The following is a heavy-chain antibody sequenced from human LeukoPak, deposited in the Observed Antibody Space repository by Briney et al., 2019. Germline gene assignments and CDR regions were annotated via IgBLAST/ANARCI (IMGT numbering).Heavy chain of an antibody. CDR1: GFTFSEYA. V-gene: IGHV3-23*01. J-gene: IGHJ5*02. CDR2: IGGSGGGT. CDR3: AKPTYYYDRSGSTGGDR. Sequence: PGGSLRLSCRASGFTFSEYAMSWVRQAPGKGLEWVSDIGGSGGGTYYADSVKGRFIISRDNSKNTLYLQMNTLRAEDTALYYCAKPTYYYDRSGSTGGDRWGQGTLVTVSS. D-gene: IGHD3-22*01.